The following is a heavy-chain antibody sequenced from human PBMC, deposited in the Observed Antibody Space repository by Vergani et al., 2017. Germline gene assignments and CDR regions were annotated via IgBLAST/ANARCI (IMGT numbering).Heavy chain of an antibody. CDR1: GFTFSSYG. Sequence: QVQLVESGGGVVQPGRSLRLSCAASGFTFSSYGMHWVRQAPGKGLEWVAVISYDGSNKYYADSVKGRFTISRDNSKNTLYLQMNSLRAEDTAVYYCAKEWGGEGDSSSWLTHLISFDYWGQGTLVTVSS. V-gene: IGHV3-30*18. CDR3: AKEWGGEGDSSSWLTHLISFDY. D-gene: IGHD6-13*01. J-gene: IGHJ4*02. CDR2: ISYDGSNK.